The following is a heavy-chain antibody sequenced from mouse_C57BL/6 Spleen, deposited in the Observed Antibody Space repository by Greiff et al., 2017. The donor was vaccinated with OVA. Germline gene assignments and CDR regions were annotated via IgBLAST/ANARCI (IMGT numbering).Heavy chain of an antibody. CDR1: GYTFTSYW. J-gene: IGHJ4*01. CDR2: IYPGSGST. CDR3: ARGVYYASYAMDY. D-gene: IGHD2-1*01. V-gene: IGHV1-55*01. Sequence: QVQLKQPGAELVKPGASVKMSCKASGYTFTSYWITWVKQRPGQGLEWIGDIYPGSGSTNYNEKFKSKATLTVDTSSSTAYMQLSSLTSEDSAAYYYARGVYYASYAMDYWGQGTSVTVSS.